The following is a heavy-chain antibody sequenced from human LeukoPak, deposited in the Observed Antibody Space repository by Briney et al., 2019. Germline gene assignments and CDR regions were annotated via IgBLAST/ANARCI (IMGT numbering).Heavy chain of an antibody. CDR3: VRPDSSGYNYVD. V-gene: IGHV4-59*13. CDR1: GASISSYY. J-gene: IGHJ4*02. CDR2: IYYSGST. Sequence: SETLSLTCTVSGASISSYYWSWIRQPPGKGLEWIGYIYYSGSTNYNPSLKSRLTISVDTSKTQFSLKLSSVTAADTAVYYCVRPDSSGYNYVDWGQGTLVTVPS. D-gene: IGHD3-22*01.